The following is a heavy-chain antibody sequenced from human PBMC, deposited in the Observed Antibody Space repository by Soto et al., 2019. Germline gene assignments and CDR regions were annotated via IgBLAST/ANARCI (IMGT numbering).Heavy chain of an antibody. CDR2: IVVATGRT. CDR3: SADRPDIGVGWWV. D-gene: IGHD2-15*01. CDR1: GFGFSNSG. Sequence: QMQLVQSGPEVKKPGTSMRVSCKASGFGFSNSGIQWVRQVPGQGLEWLGWIVVATGRTNYAQKFQERVTITRDMYTETVYVDLSKLRSEDTDVYFCSADRPDIGVGWWVWRQGTNVTVSS. V-gene: IGHV1-58*02. J-gene: IGHJ6*02.